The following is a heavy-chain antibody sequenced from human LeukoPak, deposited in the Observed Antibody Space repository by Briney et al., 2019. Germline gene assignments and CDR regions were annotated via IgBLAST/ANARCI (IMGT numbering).Heavy chain of an antibody. Sequence: SETLSLTCTVSGVSISSYYWSWIRQPAGKGLEWIGRIYTSGSTNYNPSLKSRVTMSVDTSKSQFSLKLSSVTAADTAVYYCARDGSSAGFDYWGQGTLVTVSS. J-gene: IGHJ4*02. CDR1: GVSISSYY. CDR2: IYTSGST. D-gene: IGHD3-10*01. CDR3: ARDGSSAGFDY. V-gene: IGHV4-4*07.